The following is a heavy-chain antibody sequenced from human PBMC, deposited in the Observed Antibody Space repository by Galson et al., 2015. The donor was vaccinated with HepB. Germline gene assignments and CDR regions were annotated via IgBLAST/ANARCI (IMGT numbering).Heavy chain of an antibody. CDR2: ISSSSSYI. V-gene: IGHV3-21*01. CDR3: ARAPLSPTEPDYFDY. D-gene: IGHD4-11*01. Sequence: SLRLSCAASGFTFSSYSMNWVRQAPGKGLEWVSSISSSSSYIYYADSVKGRFTISRDNAKNSLYLQMNSLRAEDTAVYYCARAPLSPTEPDYFDYWDQGTLVTVSS. CDR1: GFTFSSYS. J-gene: IGHJ4*02.